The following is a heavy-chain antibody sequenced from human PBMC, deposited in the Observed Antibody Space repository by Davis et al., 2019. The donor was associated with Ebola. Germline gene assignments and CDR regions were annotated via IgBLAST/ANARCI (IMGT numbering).Heavy chain of an antibody. CDR1: GGSISRYY. D-gene: IGHD3-3*01. CDR3: ARGPGVRFLEWFLFDY. Sequence: SETLSLTCTVSGGSISRYYWSWIRQPPGKGLEWIGEINHSGSTNYNPSLKSRVTISVDTSKNQFSLKLSSVTAADTAVYYCARGPGVRFLEWFLFDYWGQGTLVTVSS. V-gene: IGHV4-34*01. CDR2: INHSGST. J-gene: IGHJ4*02.